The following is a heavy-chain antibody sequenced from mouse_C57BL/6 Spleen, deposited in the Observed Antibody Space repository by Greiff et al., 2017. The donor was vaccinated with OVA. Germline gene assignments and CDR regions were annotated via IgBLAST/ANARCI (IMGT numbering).Heavy chain of an antibody. Sequence: EVQLMESGGGLVQPGGSLKLSCAASGFTFSDYGMAWVRQAPRTGPEWVAFISNLAYSIYYADTVTGRFTISRENAKNTLYLEMSSLRAEDTAMYYGARQDYGNYVYAMDYWGQGTSVTVSS. J-gene: IGHJ4*01. V-gene: IGHV5-15*01. D-gene: IGHD2-1*01. CDR1: GFTFSDYG. CDR3: ARQDYGNYVYAMDY. CDR2: ISNLAYSI.